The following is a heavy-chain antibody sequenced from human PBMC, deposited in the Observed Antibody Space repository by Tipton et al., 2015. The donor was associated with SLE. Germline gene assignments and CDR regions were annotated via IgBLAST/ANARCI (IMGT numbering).Heavy chain of an antibody. CDR1: GFTFNNYA. CDR2: LSETGYSS. CDR3: ARDHSGTGEAFDN. J-gene: IGHJ4*02. Sequence: SLRLSCAASGFTFNNYAMSWVRQAPGRGLEWVSALSETGYSSYYADSVKGRFTISRDNAKNTLSLLMNSLAVGDTAVYYCARDHSGTGEAFDNWGQGTLVTV. V-gene: IGHV3-23*01. D-gene: IGHD7-27*01.